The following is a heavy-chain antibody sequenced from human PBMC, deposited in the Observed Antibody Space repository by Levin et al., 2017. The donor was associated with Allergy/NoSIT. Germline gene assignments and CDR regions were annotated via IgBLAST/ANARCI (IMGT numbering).Heavy chain of an antibody. J-gene: IGHJ4*02. Sequence: PVASVKVSCQASGYTFTTSGISWVRQAPGQGLEWMGWISGYDGDTKYAQKSQGRVTLTTDTSTTTAYMELRSLRSDDTAVYYCARDRGTRYYGSGSYDYWGQGSLVTVSS. CDR1: GYTFTTSG. CDR3: ARDRGTRYYGSGSYDY. CDR2: ISGYDGDT. D-gene: IGHD3-10*01. V-gene: IGHV1-18*01.